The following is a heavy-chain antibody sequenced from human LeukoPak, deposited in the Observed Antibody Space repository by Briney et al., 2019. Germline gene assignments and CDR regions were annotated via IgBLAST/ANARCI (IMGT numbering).Heavy chain of an antibody. J-gene: IGHJ5*02. D-gene: IGHD6-6*01. V-gene: IGHV4-59*08. CDR3: ARHEYSSLFWFDP. Sequence: SETLSLTCTVSGGSISNYYWSWIRQPPGKGLEWIGYIYYSGSTNYNPSLKSRLTISVDTSKNQFSLKLSSVTAADTAVYYCARHEYSSLFWFDPWGQGTLVTVSS. CDR2: IYYSGST. CDR1: GGSISNYY.